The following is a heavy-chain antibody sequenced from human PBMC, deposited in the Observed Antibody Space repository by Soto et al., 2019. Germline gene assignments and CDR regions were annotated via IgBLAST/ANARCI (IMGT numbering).Heavy chain of an antibody. CDR2: ISGSGGRT. V-gene: IGHV3-23*01. D-gene: IGHD3-3*01. CDR3: AKDKGNDFWSGFSGPYYGMDV. J-gene: IGHJ6*02. CDR1: GFTFSSYA. Sequence: EVQLLESGGGLVQPGGSLRLSCAASGFTFSSYAMTWVRQAPGKGLEWVSAISGSGGRTYYADSVKGRFTISRDNSKNTLYVQMNRLRDEDTALYYCAKDKGNDFWSGFSGPYYGMDVWGQGTTVTFSS.